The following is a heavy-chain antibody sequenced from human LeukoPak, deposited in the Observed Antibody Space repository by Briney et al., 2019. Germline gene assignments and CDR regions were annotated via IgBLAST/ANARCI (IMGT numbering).Heavy chain of an antibody. CDR2: IYTSGST. Sequence: PSETLSLTCTVSGGSLSTFYWSWIRQPQGKGLEWIGRIYTSGSTNYNPSLKSRVTMSVDTSKNQFSLKLSSVTAADTAVYYCARALTSTAYYYYYYYMDVWGKGTTVTVSS. CDR1: GGSLSTFY. V-gene: IGHV4-4*07. CDR3: ARALTSTAYYYYYYYMDV. J-gene: IGHJ6*03. D-gene: IGHD4-11*01.